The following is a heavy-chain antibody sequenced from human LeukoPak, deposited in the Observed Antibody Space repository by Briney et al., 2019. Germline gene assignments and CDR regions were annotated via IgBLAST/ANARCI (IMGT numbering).Heavy chain of an antibody. CDR3: AKERGSGSSQPLDY. CDR2: ISGSGGST. CDR1: GFTFSSYA. D-gene: IGHD3-10*01. Sequence: GGSLRLSCAASGFTFSSYAMSWVRQAPGKGLEWVSAISGSGGSTYYADSVKGRFTISRDNSKNTRYLQMNSLRAEDTAVYYCAKERGSGSSQPLDYWGQGTLVTVSS. J-gene: IGHJ4*02. V-gene: IGHV3-23*01.